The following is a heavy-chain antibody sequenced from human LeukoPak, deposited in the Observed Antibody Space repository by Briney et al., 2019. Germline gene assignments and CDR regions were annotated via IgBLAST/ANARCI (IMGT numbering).Heavy chain of an antibody. CDR2: IYPGDSDP. V-gene: IGHV5-51*01. CDR3: ARLDTSGYYYYGMDV. Sequence: GESLKNSCMGSGYSFTSYWIGWVRQMPGKGLEWMGIIYPGDSDPRYSPSFQGQVIISADKSISTVYLQWSSLKASDTAMYYCARLDTSGYYYYGMDVWGQGTTVTVSS. J-gene: IGHJ6*02. D-gene: IGHD3-22*01. CDR1: GYSFTSYW.